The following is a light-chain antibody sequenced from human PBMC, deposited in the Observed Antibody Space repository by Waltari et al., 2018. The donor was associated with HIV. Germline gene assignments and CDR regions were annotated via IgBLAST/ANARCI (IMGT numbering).Light chain of an antibody. V-gene: IGKV1-16*02. Sequence: DIQMTQSPSSLSAALGDRFTITCRASHDISNYLAWFQQRPGEAPKSLIYAASTLQSGVPSKFRGSGSETYFTLTINSLQAEDSATYYCQQYKGYPLTFGQGTRLEIK. CDR2: AAS. J-gene: IGKJ5*01. CDR1: HDISNY. CDR3: QQYKGYPLT.